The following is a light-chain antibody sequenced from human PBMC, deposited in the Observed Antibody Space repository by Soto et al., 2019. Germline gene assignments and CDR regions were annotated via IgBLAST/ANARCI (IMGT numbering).Light chain of an antibody. CDR3: QQRSNWPRGT. J-gene: IGKJ1*01. Sequence: EIVMTQSPATLSVSPGERATLSCRASQSILKNLAWYQHKPGQPPRLLIYGASNGATGIPARFSGSGSGTDFTLTISSLEPEDFAVYYCQQRSNWPRGTFGQGTKVDIK. V-gene: IGKV3-11*01. CDR1: QSILKN. CDR2: GAS.